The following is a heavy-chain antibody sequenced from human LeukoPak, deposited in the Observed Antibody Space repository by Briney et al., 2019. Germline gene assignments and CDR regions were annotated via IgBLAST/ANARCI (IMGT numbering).Heavy chain of an antibody. CDR1: GFTVITNG. V-gene: IGHV3-53*01. CDR2: LYSDGNT. D-gene: IGHD1-14*01. Sequence: GGSLRLSCAASGFTVITNGMTWVRQAPGKGLERVSVLYSDGNTKYADSVQGRFTISRDNSKNTLYLEMNSLSPDDTAVYYCARGVEPLAANTLAYWGQGTLVTVSS. J-gene: IGHJ4*02. CDR3: ARGVEPLAANTLAY.